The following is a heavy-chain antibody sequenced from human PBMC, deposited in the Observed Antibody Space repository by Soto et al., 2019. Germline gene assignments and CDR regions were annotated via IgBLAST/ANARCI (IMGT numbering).Heavy chain of an antibody. CDR3: ARGFCTTTTCLVGDF. V-gene: IGHV1-46*01. CDR2: INPSGGST. Sequence: QVQLVQSGAEVKKPGASVKISCKSSGYTFTSYYMHWVRQAPGQGLEWMGMINPSGGSTNYAQRFQGRVTMTRDTSTSTVYMDLSDLRSEDKAVYYCARGFCTTTTCLVGDFWGQGTLVTVSS. CDR1: GYTFTSYY. D-gene: IGHD2-2*01. J-gene: IGHJ4*02.